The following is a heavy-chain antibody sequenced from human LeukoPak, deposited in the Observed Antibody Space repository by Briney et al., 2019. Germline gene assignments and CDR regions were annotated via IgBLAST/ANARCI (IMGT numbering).Heavy chain of an antibody. Sequence: GGSLRLSCAASGFTFDDYGMSWVRHAPGKGLEWVSGINWNGGSTGFADSVKGRFTISRDNAKNSLYLQMNSLRAEDTALYYCARDMNYYMDVWGKGTTVTVSS. CDR2: INWNGGST. J-gene: IGHJ6*03. V-gene: IGHV3-20*04. CDR1: GFTFDDYG. CDR3: ARDMNYYMDV.